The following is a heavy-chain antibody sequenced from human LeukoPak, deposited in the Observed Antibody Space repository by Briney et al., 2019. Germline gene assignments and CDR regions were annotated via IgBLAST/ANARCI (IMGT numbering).Heavy chain of an antibody. J-gene: IGHJ4*02. CDR2: INHSGST. D-gene: IGHD3-10*01. V-gene: IGHV4-34*01. Sequence: PSETLSLTCAVYGGSFSGYYWSWIRQPPGKGLEWIGEINHSGSTNYNPSLKSRVTISVDTSKNQFSLRLSSLTAADTAVYYCARHRGNRGRFDYWGQGTLVTVSS. CDR1: GGSFSGYY. CDR3: ARHRGNRGRFDY.